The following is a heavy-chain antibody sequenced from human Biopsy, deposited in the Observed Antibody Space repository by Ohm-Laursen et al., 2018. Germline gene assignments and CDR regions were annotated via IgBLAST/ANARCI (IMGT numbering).Heavy chain of an antibody. Sequence: SLRLSCSASGFLFNNYAVTWVRQAPGKGLEWVSSISHGGDSTYYADPVKGRFTISRDNFENTLYLQLRSLRVEDSAIYYCARDERWGQGTLVTVSS. CDR2: ISHGGDST. CDR3: ARDER. J-gene: IGHJ4*02. D-gene: IGHD5-24*01. V-gene: IGHV3-23*01. CDR1: GFLFNNYA.